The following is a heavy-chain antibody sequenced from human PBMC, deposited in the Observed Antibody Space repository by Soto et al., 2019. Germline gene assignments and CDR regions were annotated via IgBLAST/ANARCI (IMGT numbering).Heavy chain of an antibody. CDR2: IDASSTHI. Sequence: GGSLRLSCAASGFSFSTYNMNWVRQAPGKGLEWVSSIDASSTHIYHADSVKGRFTISRDNGKSSLYLQMDSLRAEDTALYYCVRQQYDFLVDPWGQGTLVTVS. CDR1: GFSFSTYN. J-gene: IGHJ5*02. CDR3: VRQQYDFLVDP. V-gene: IGHV3-21*01. D-gene: IGHD3-16*01.